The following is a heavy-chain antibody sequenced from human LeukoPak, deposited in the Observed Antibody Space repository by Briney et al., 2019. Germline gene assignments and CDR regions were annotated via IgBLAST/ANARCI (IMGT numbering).Heavy chain of an antibody. CDR1: GFTFSSYA. CDR2: ISGSGGST. Sequence: GGSLRLSCAASGFTFSSYAMSWVRQAPGKGLEWVSAISGSGGSTYYADSVKGRFTISRDNSKNTLCLQMNSLRAEVTAVYYCAKYWDSSGYYYDYWGQGTLVTVSS. CDR3: AKYWDSSGYYYDY. J-gene: IGHJ4*02. V-gene: IGHV3-23*01. D-gene: IGHD3-22*01.